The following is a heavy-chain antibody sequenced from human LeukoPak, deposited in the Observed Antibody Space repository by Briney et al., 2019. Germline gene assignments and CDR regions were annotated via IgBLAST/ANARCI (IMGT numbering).Heavy chain of an antibody. Sequence: GASVKVSCKASGYTFTGYYMHWVRQAPGQGLEWMGRINPNSGGTNYAQKFQGRVTMTRDTSISTAYMELSRLRSDDTAVYYCARDADVGAPHLDYWGQGTLVTVSS. CDR1: GYTFTGYY. CDR3: ARDADVGAPHLDY. V-gene: IGHV1-2*06. J-gene: IGHJ4*02. CDR2: INPNSGGT. D-gene: IGHD1-26*01.